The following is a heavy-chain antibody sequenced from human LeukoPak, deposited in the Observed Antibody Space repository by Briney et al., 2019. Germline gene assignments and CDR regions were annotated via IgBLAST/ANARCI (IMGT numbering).Heavy chain of an antibody. V-gene: IGHV3-74*01. CDR2: INSDGSST. Sequence: GGSLRLSCAASGFTFSNYWMHCVRQAPGKGLVWVSRINSDGSSTTYADSVKGRFTISRDNGQNTLYLQMNSLRAEDTAVYYCAREGRGYSYAFEYWGQGTLVTVSS. CDR3: AREGRGYSYAFEY. D-gene: IGHD5-18*01. J-gene: IGHJ4*02. CDR1: GFTFSNYW.